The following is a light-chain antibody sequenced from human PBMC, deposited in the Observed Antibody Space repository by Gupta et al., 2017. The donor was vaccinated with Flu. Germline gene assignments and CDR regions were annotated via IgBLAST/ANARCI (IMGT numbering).Light chain of an antibody. J-gene: IGKJ4*01. CDR3: QQRSDWLS. CDR1: QSVSNY. Sequence: GERATLSCRASQSVSNYLAWYQQKPGQAPRLLIYGASNRATGISARFSGSGSGTDFTLTISSLEPEDFAVYYFQQRSDWLSFGGGTKVEIK. V-gene: IGKV3-11*01. CDR2: GAS.